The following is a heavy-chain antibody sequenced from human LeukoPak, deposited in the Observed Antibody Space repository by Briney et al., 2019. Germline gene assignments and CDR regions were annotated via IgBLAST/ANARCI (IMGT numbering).Heavy chain of an antibody. D-gene: IGHD4-23*01. V-gene: IGHV1-69*13. CDR1: GDTFSSYE. Sequence: GASVKVSCKASGDTFSSYEISWVRQAPGQGLEWIGGITPIFGTPNYAQKFQGRVTITADESTRTAYMELRSLRSEDTAVYYCARGWLAETIMVTPYNYWGQGTLVTVSS. CDR2: ITPIFGTP. J-gene: IGHJ4*02. CDR3: ARGWLAETIMVTPYNY.